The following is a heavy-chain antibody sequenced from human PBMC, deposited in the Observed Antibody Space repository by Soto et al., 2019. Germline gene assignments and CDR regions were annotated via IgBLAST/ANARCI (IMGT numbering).Heavy chain of an antibody. Sequence: SETLSLTCPVSGGSISSFSWSWIRQPPGKGLEWIGHIYYSGSTYYNPSLKSRVTISVDRSKNQFSLKLSSVTAADTAVYYCARVPSPWGQGTLVTVSS. CDR2: IYYSGST. J-gene: IGHJ5*02. CDR3: ARVPSP. CDR1: GGSISSFS. V-gene: IGHV4-59*12.